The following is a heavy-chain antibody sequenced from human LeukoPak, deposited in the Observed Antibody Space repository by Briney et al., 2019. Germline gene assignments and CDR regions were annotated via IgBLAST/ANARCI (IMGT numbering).Heavy chain of an antibody. CDR1: GGSISSGGYY. V-gene: IGHV4-30-2*01. Sequence: PSETLSLTCTVSGGSISSGGYYWSWIRQPPGKGLEWIGYIYHSGSTYYNPSLKSRVTISVDRSKNQFSLKLSSVTAADTAVYYCARDIKGDYELVFDYWGQGTLVTVSS. CDR3: ARDIKGDYELVFDY. J-gene: IGHJ4*02. CDR2: IYHSGST. D-gene: IGHD4-17*01.